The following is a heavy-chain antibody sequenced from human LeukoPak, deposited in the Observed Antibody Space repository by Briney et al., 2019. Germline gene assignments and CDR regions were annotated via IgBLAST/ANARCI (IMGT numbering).Heavy chain of an antibody. D-gene: IGHD3-22*01. CDR2: ISAYNGDT. V-gene: IGHV1-18*01. CDR3: ARAYSSGYPGAFDI. CDR1: GYTFTSYG. J-gene: IGHJ3*02. Sequence: GASVKVSCKASGYTFTSYGISWVRQAPGQGLEWMGWISAYNGDTNYAQKLQGRVTMTTDTSTSTAYMELRSLRSDDTAVYYCARAYSSGYPGAFDIWGQGTMVTVSS.